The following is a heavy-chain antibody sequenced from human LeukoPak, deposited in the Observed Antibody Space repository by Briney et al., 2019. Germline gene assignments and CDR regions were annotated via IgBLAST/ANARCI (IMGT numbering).Heavy chain of an antibody. J-gene: IGHJ2*01. Sequence: SETLSLTCTVSGVSVSSSAHYWGWIRQLPGQGLEWIGIIYYSGRSYYNPSLKSRVRMSVDTSKNQFSLNLRSVAAADTAMYYCARDGEGLRDYWFFDLWGRGTLVTVSS. CDR1: GVSVSSSAHY. CDR3: ARDGEGLRDYWFFDL. D-gene: IGHD7-27*01. V-gene: IGHV4-39*07. CDR2: IYYSGRS.